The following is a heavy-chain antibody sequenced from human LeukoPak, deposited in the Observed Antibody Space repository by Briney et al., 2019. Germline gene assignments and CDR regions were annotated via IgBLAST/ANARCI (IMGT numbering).Heavy chain of an antibody. Sequence: PSETLSLTCTVSGGSVNSGSYYWNWIRQPPGKGLEWIGYIYYSGSTNYNPSLKSRVTISVDTSKNQFSLKLSSVTAADTAVYYCARGNTDDFWSGYYYFDYWGQGTLVTVSS. D-gene: IGHD3-3*01. CDR2: IYYSGST. CDR1: GGSVNSGSYY. V-gene: IGHV4-61*01. CDR3: ARGNTDDFWSGYYYFDY. J-gene: IGHJ4*02.